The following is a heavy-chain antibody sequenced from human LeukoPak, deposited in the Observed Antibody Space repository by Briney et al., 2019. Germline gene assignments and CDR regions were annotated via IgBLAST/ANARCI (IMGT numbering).Heavy chain of an antibody. CDR3: ARVDPSIVGATGPLYYYYYGMDV. D-gene: IGHD1-26*01. V-gene: IGHV1-69*13. CDR2: IIPIFGTA. J-gene: IGHJ6*02. CDR1: GGTFSSYA. Sequence: SVKVSCKASGGTFSSYAISWVRQAPGQGLEWMGGIIPIFGTANYAQKFQGRVTISADESTSTAYMELSSLRSEDTAVYYCARVDPSIVGATGPLYYYYYGMDVWGQGTTVTVSS.